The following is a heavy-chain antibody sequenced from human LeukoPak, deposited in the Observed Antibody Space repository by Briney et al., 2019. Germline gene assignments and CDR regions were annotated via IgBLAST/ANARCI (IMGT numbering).Heavy chain of an antibody. CDR2: IYYSGST. CDR3: ARDRVEVVVVPAAISYYYYMDV. J-gene: IGHJ6*03. V-gene: IGHV4-59*01. D-gene: IGHD2-2*01. CDR1: GGSISSYY. Sequence: SETLSLTCTVSGGSISSYYWSWIRQPPGKGLEWIRDIYYSGSTNYNPSLKSRVTISVDTSKNHFSLKLSSVTAADTAVYYCARDRVEVVVVPAAISYYYYMDVWGKGTTVTVSS.